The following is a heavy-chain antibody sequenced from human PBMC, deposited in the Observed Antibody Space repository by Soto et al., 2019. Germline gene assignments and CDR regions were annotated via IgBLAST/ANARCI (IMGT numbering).Heavy chain of an antibody. V-gene: IGHV3-23*01. J-gene: IGHJ6*02. CDR2: MSGSAIYT. CDR1: GFSFASYA. CDR3: TTQFFLSSRTPPEDV. Sequence: GGSLRLSCEASGFSFASYAMTWVRQAPGKGLEWVSAMSGSAIYTYYSNSVRGRFTISRDNSKNILYLQMNSLRAEDTAVYYCTTQFFLSSRTPPEDVWGRGTTVTVSS.